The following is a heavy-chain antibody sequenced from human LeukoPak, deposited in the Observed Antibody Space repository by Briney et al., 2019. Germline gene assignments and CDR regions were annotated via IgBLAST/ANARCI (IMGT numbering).Heavy chain of an antibody. V-gene: IGHV3-30*03. Sequence: GGSLRLSCEASGFIFSNYIMHWVRQAPGEGLEWVAAISHDGREKHYADSVKGRFTISRDKSKNTVSLQLESLRTDDTAVYYCVREGSTVTPGGFYYYGLDVWGQGTTVSVS. CDR2: ISHDGREK. D-gene: IGHD4-17*01. CDR1: GFIFSNYI. J-gene: IGHJ6*02. CDR3: VREGSTVTPGGFYYYGLDV.